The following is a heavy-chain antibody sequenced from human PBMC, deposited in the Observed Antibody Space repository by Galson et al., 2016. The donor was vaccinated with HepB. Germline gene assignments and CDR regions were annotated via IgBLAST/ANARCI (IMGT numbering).Heavy chain of an antibody. CDR1: GLKFSTYW. V-gene: IGHV3-7*03. J-gene: IGHJ4*02. Sequence: SLRLSCAVSGLKFSTYWMTWVHQAPGKGLEWVATINPDGNEKAYVDSVKGRFTMSRDNAKDSLYLQMNSLRAEDTGVYYCVTSQGYWGQGTLVTVSS. CDR2: INPDGNEK. CDR3: VTSQGY.